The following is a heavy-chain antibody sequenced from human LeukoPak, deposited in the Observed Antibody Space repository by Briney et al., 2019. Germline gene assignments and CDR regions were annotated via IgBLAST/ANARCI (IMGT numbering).Heavy chain of an antibody. CDR2: IKEDESAK. Sequence: GGSLRLSCVASGFIFADHWMSWVRQAPGKGLDWVANIKEDESAKFYADSVRGRFTISRDNAKNSVYLEMNNLRVEDTAVYYCARAVDVADYWGRGTLVTVSS. D-gene: IGHD3-16*01. V-gene: IGHV3-7*01. CDR3: ARAVDVADY. J-gene: IGHJ4*02. CDR1: GFIFADHW.